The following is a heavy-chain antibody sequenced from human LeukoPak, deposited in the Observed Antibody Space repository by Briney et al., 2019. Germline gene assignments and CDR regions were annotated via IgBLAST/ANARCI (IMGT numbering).Heavy chain of an antibody. D-gene: IGHD6-19*01. CDR2: IYYSGST. V-gene: IGHV4-39*07. CDR3: ARDLSVAGPFDY. Sequence: PSETLSLTCTVSGGSISSSSYYWGWIRQPPGKGLEWIGSIYYSGSTYYNPSLKSRVTISVDTSKNQFSLKLSSVTAADTAVYSCARDLSVAGPFDYWGQGTLVTVSS. J-gene: IGHJ4*02. CDR1: GGSISSSSYY.